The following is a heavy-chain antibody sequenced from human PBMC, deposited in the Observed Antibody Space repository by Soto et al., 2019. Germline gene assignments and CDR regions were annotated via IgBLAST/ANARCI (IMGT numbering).Heavy chain of an antibody. Sequence: QVTVKESGPVLVKPTETLTLTCTVSGFSLSNAGLGVSWIRQPPGKALELLAHIFSNDEKSYSASLKSRLTISNDTSKSQVVLTMTNMDPVDTATYYCASTYSTSWYWFDPWGQGTLVTVSS. V-gene: IGHV2-26*04. CDR3: ASTYSTSWYWFDP. J-gene: IGHJ5*02. CDR2: IFSNDEK. D-gene: IGHD2-2*01. CDR1: GFSLSNAGLG.